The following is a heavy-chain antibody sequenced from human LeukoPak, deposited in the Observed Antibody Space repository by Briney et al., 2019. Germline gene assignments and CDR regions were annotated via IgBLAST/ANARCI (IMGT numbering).Heavy chain of an antibody. CDR1: GFTVSDNH. CDR2: IYNGGTT. Sequence: GGSLRLSCAVSGFTVSDNHVTWVRQAPGKGLECVSVIYNGGTTYYADSVKGRLTIFRDNSKNTLYLQMNSLRAEDTAVYYCAKDHVPWSGYYYYDSSGSGYYGMDVWGQGTTVTVSS. D-gene: IGHD3-22*01. J-gene: IGHJ6*02. V-gene: IGHV3-66*01. CDR3: AKDHVPWSGYYYYDSSGSGYYGMDV.